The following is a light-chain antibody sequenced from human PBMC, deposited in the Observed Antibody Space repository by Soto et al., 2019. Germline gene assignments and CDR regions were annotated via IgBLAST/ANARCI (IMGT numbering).Light chain of an antibody. CDR3: QVWDSGSDHPGV. CDR2: YGS. Sequence: SYELTQPPSVSVAPGKTARITCGGNNIASKTVHWYQQKPGQAPVLVIYYGSDRPSGIPDRFSGSNSGNTATLTISRVEAGDEADYSCQVWDSGSDHPGVFGGGTKLTVL. CDR1: NIASKT. V-gene: IGLV3-21*04. J-gene: IGLJ2*01.